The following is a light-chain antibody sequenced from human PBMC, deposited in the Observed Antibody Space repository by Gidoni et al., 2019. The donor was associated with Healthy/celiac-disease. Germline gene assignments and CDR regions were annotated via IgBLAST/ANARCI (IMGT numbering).Light chain of an antibody. Sequence: QSVLPQPPPASGPPGQRVTTSCSGSSSNIGSNTVNWYQQHPPTAPKLLIYSNNQRPSGGPARCSASKSGTSASLAISGLQSEDEADYYCAAWDDSLIVVFGGGTKLTVL. CDR1: SSNIGSNT. V-gene: IGLV1-44*01. J-gene: IGLJ2*01. CDR3: AAWDDSLIVV. CDR2: SNN.